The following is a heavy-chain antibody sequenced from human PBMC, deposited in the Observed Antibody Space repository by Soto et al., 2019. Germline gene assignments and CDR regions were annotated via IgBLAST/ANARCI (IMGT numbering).Heavy chain of an antibody. CDR2: IYYSGST. Sequence: SETLSLTCTVSGVSISSGGYYWSWIRQHPGKGLEWIGYIYYSGSTYYNPSLKSRVTISVDTSKNQFSLKLSSVTAADTAVYYCARGGSSSLYYFDYWGQGTLVTVSS. CDR3: ARGGSSSLYYFDY. CDR1: GVSISSGGYY. J-gene: IGHJ4*02. D-gene: IGHD6-13*01. V-gene: IGHV4-31*02.